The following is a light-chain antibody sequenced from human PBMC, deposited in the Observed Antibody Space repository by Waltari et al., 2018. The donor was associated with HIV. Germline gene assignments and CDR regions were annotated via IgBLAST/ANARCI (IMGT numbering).Light chain of an antibody. CDR1: TSDVGGYDY. J-gene: IGLJ2*01. V-gene: IGLV2-14*01. CDR3: SSFTSSDTPVV. Sequence: QSALTQPASVSGSPGQSITISCTGTTSDVGGYDYVSWYQQHPGKVPKLIIYEVTNRPSGVSNRCAGSKSGNTASLTISGLQPEDEADYYCSSFTSSDTPVVFGGGTKLTVL. CDR2: EVT.